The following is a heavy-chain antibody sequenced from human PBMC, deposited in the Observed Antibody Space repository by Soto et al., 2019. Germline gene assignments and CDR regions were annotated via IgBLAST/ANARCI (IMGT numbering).Heavy chain of an antibody. D-gene: IGHD6-6*01. V-gene: IGHV1-69*13. J-gene: IGHJ4*02. CDR1: GGTFSSYA. CDR3: AREAGARYSSSSLFY. Sequence: SVKVSCKASGGTFSSYAISWVRQASGQGLEWMGGIIPIFGTANYAQRFQGRVTITADESTSTAYMELSSLRSEDTAVYYCAREAGARYSSSSLFYWGQGTLVTVSS. CDR2: IIPIFGTA.